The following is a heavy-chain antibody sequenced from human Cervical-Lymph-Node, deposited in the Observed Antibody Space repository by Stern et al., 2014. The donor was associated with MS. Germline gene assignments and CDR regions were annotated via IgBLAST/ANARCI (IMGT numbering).Heavy chain of an antibody. CDR3: AREEQQLVHGNWFDP. J-gene: IGHJ5*02. D-gene: IGHD6-13*01. Sequence: QVQLQESGPGLVKPSETLSLTCTVSGYSISSGYYWGWIRQPPGTGLAGIGRIYHRGSTYYNPSLKSRVTISRDPPQNQFSLTLSFVTAADTAVYYCAREEQQLVHGNWFDPWGQGTLVTVSS. CDR1: GYSISSGYY. V-gene: IGHV4-38-2*02. CDR2: IYHRGST.